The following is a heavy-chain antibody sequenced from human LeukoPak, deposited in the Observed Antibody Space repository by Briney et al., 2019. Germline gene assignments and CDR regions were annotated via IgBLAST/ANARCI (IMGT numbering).Heavy chain of an antibody. Sequence: PSETLSLTCTVSGGSISSYSWSWIRQPPGKGLEWIWYIYYSGSTNYNPSLKSRVTISVDTSKNQFSLKLSSVTAADTAVYYCAREKVGATTYFDYWGQGTLVTVSS. J-gene: IGHJ4*02. V-gene: IGHV4-59*01. CDR2: IYYSGST. CDR3: AREKVGATTYFDY. D-gene: IGHD1-26*01. CDR1: GGSISSYS.